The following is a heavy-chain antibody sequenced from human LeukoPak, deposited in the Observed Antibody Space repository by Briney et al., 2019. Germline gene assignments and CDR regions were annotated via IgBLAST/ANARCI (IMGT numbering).Heavy chain of an antibody. J-gene: IGHJ4*02. V-gene: IGHV3-23*01. CDR3: AKERDYRVSTSCDY. D-gene: IGHD3-10*01. CDR1: GFTFSSYA. Sequence: GGSLRLSCTTSGFTFSSYALSWVRQAPGKGLEWVSGIRVSGSTYYPDSVTGRFTISRDNSKNTLYLHMTSLRGGDTALYYCAKERDYRVSTSCDYWGQGTQVTVSS. CDR2: IRVSGST.